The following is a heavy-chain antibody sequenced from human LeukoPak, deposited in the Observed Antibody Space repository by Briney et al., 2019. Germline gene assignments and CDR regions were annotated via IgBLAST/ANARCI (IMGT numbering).Heavy chain of an antibody. V-gene: IGHV3-33*01. CDR1: GFTFSTYA. D-gene: IGHD4-17*01. Sequence: GGSLRLSCAASGFTFSTYAIHWVRQAPGQGLQWVAVIWFDGSNKYYADSVKGRFTISRDNSKNTLYLQMNSLRAEDTAVYYCAREDGDYVGVWYYGMDVWGQGTTVTVSS. CDR2: IWFDGSNK. J-gene: IGHJ6*02. CDR3: AREDGDYVGVWYYGMDV.